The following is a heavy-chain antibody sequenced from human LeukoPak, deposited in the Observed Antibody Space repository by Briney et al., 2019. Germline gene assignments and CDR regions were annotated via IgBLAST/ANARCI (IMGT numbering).Heavy chain of an antibody. CDR2: IYYSGST. J-gene: IGHJ4*02. CDR1: GGSISSYY. D-gene: IGHD3-22*01. V-gene: IGHV4-59*08. CDR3: ARLGYYDSSGYITFDY. Sequence: PSETLSLTCTVSGGSISSYYWSWIRQPPGKGLEWIGYIYYSGSTNYNPSLKSRVTISVDTSKNQFSLKLSSVTAADTAVYYCARLGYYDSSGYITFDYWGQGTLVTVSS.